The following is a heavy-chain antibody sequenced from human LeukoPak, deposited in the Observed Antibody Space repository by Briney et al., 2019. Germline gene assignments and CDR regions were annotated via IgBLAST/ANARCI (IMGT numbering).Heavy chain of an antibody. Sequence: GGSLRLSCAASGFTFSSYGMHWVRQAPVKGLEWVAVISYDGSNKYYADSVKGRFTISRDNSKNTLYLQMNSLRAEDTAVYYCAKKAGPAGYWGQGTLVTVSS. CDR2: ISYDGSNK. CDR3: AKKAGPAGY. V-gene: IGHV3-30*18. D-gene: IGHD6-13*01. J-gene: IGHJ4*02. CDR1: GFTFSSYG.